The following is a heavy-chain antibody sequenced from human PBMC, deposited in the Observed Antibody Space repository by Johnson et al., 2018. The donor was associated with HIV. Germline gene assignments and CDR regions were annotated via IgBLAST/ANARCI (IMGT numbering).Heavy chain of an antibody. V-gene: IGHV3-30*03. D-gene: IGHD1-26*01. CDR3: ARDEGIEWELLPNAFDI. CDR2: ISYDGSNE. Sequence: QVQLVESGGGVMQPGKSLRLSCEASGFTFRSYAMHLVRQAPGKGLEWVAVISYDGSNEYYVESVKGRFTISRDKSKNTLYLQMNRLKAEDTALCYCARDEGIEWELLPNAFDIWGQGTMVTVSS. J-gene: IGHJ3*02. CDR1: GFTFRSYA.